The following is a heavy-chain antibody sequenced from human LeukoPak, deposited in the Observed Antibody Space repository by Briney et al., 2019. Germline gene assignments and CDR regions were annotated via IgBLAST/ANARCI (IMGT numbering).Heavy chain of an antibody. CDR2: IYHSGST. J-gene: IGHJ3*02. Sequence: SQTLSLTCTVSGGSISSGGYYWSWIRQPPGKGLEWIGYIYHSGSTYYNPSLKSRVTISVDRSKNQFSLKLSSVTAADTAVYYCARDLVVGATKGDAFDIWGQGTMATVSS. V-gene: IGHV4-30-2*01. D-gene: IGHD1-26*01. CDR3: ARDLVVGATKGDAFDI. CDR1: GGSISSGGYY.